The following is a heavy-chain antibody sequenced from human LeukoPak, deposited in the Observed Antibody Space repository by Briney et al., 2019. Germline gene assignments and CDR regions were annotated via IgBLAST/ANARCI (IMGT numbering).Heavy chain of an antibody. Sequence: GGSLRLSCAASGFTFRAYWMSWVRQAPGKGLEWVANINQDGGEKDYVDSVKGRFTISRDNARNSLYLQMNTLRAEDTAVYFCARLRYTYGKNFDYWGQGALVTVSS. V-gene: IGHV3-7*01. CDR1: GFTFRAYW. D-gene: IGHD5-18*01. J-gene: IGHJ4*02. CDR3: ARLRYTYGKNFDY. CDR2: INQDGGEK.